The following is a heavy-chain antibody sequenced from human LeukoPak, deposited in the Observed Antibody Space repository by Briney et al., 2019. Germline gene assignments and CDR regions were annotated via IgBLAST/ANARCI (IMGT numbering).Heavy chain of an antibody. D-gene: IGHD3-22*01. CDR2: ISAYNGNT. CDR3: ARDRYYYDSSGTSRRLDY. CDR1: GYTFTSYG. J-gene: IGHJ4*02. Sequence: RASVKVSCKASGYTFTSYGISWVRQAPGQGLEWMGWISAYNGNTNYAQTLQGRVTMTRDTSTSTAYMEVRNLRYDDTAVYYCARDRYYYDSSGTSRRLDYWGQGTLITVSS. V-gene: IGHV1-18*01.